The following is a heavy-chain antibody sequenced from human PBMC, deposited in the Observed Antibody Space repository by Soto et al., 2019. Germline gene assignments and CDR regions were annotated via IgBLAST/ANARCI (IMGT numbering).Heavy chain of an antibody. CDR2: IYYSGGT. V-gene: IGHV4-31*03. Sequence: PSETLSLTCTVSGGSISSGGYYWSWIRHHPGKGLEWIGYIYYSGGTYYNPSLTSRLTISVDTSKNQFSLKLSFVTAADTAVYFCARGYSDYDTNWFDPWCKGALVTVSS. CDR1: GGSISSGGYY. D-gene: IGHD4-17*01. J-gene: IGHJ5*02. CDR3: ARGYSDYDTNWFDP.